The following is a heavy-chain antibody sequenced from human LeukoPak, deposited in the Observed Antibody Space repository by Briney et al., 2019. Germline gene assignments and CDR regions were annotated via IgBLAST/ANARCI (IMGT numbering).Heavy chain of an antibody. Sequence: GGSLRLSCAASGFTFSSYAMSWARQAPGKGLEWVSAISGSGGSTYYADSVKGRFTISRDNSKNTLYLQMNSPRAEDTAVYYCARMVSSGWYVSAFDIWGQGTMVTVSS. CDR2: ISGSGGST. V-gene: IGHV3-23*01. CDR3: ARMVSSGWYVSAFDI. CDR1: GFTFSSYA. D-gene: IGHD6-19*01. J-gene: IGHJ3*02.